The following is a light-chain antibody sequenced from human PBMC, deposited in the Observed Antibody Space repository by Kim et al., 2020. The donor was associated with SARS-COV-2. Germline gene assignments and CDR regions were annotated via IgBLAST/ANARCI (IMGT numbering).Light chain of an antibody. CDR1: QSVSSY. CDR2: DAS. J-gene: IGKJ4*01. V-gene: IGKV3-11*01. Sequence: EIVLTQSPATLSLSPGERATLSCRASQSVSSYLAWYQQKPGQAPRLLIYDASNRATGIPARFSGSGSGTDFTLPISSREPEDSAVYYCQRRRNWLTFGGRTKVEIK. CDR3: QRRRNWLT.